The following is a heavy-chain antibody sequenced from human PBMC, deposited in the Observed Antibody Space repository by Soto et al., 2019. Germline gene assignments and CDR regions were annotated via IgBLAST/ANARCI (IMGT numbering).Heavy chain of an antibody. CDR1: GYSFTRYW. J-gene: IGHJ6*02. V-gene: IGHV5-51*01. CDR3: ARWDCSGGSCYSNYYGMDV. D-gene: IGHD2-15*01. Sequence: GESLKISCKGSGYSFTRYWIGWVRQMPGKGLEWMGIIYPGDSDTRYSPSFQGQVTISADKSISTAYLQWSSLKASDTAMYYCARWDCSGGSCYSNYYGMDVWGQGTTVTVSS. CDR2: IYPGDSDT.